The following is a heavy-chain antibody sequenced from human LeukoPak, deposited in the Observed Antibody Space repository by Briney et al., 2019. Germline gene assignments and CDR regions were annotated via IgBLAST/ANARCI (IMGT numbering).Heavy chain of an antibody. CDR2: INPSGGST. D-gene: IGHD3-3*01. J-gene: IGHJ4*02. CDR3: ARSNVLRFLEWFSEEFDY. V-gene: IGHV1-46*01. Sequence: ASVKVSCKASGYTLTSYYMHWVRQAPGQGLEWMGIINPSGGSTSYAQKFQGRVTMTRDMSTSTVYMELSSLRSEDTAVYYCARSNVLRFLEWFSEEFDYWGQGTLVTVSS. CDR1: GYTLTSYY.